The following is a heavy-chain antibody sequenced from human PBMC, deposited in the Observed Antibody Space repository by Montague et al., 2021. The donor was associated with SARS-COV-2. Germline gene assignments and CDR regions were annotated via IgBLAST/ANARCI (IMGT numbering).Heavy chain of an antibody. CDR2: IDDSGTT. CDR1: GGSLSTYY. V-gene: IGHV4-59*08. J-gene: IGHJ6*02. Sequence: SETLSLTCSVSGGSLSTYYWSWIRQPPGKGLEWIGYIDDSGTTRYNPXLRSRAAISLDLSKNQFSLDLNSVTAADTAVYYCARNAYNHYGLDVWGQGTTVTVSS. CDR3: ARNAYNHYGLDV.